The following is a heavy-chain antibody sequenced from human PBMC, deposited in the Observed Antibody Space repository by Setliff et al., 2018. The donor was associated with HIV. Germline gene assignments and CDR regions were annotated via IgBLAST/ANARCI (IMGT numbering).Heavy chain of an antibody. Sequence: LRLSCIASAFSFNNYYMTWVRQAPGKGLEWVANINSDGTEKNYADSVKGRFTISRDNSKNTLYLQMNSLRAEDTAVYYCAKDLSSGWYPYFDYWGQGTLVTVSS. V-gene: IGHV3-7*01. CDR2: INSDGTEK. CDR3: AKDLSSGWYPYFDY. CDR1: AFSFNNYY. J-gene: IGHJ4*02. D-gene: IGHD6-19*01.